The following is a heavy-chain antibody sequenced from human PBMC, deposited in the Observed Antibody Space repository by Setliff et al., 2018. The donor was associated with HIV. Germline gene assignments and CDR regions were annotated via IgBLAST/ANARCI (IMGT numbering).Heavy chain of an antibody. CDR2: IYYSGST. CDR1: GGSISSSSYY. J-gene: IGHJ4*02. CDR3: ARFDGSRVPAADYYFDY. D-gene: IGHD2-2*01. V-gene: IGHV4-39*01. Sequence: PSETLSLTCTVSGGSISSSSYYWGWIRQPPGKGLEWIGSIYYSGSTYYNPSLKSRVTISVDTSKNQFPLKLSSVTAADTAVYYCARFDGSRVPAADYYFDYWGQGTLVTVSS.